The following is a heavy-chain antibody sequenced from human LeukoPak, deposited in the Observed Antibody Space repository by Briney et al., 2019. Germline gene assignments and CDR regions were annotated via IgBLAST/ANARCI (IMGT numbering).Heavy chain of an antibody. CDR2: ISGSGGST. D-gene: IGHD5-18*01. V-gene: IGHV3-23*01. Sequence: GGSLRLSCTASGFTFGDYAISWVRQAPGKGLEWVSAISGSGGSTYYADSVKGRFTISRDNSKNTLYLQMNSLRAEDTAVYYCAKEGPTVDTAMVAFDYWGQGTLVTVSS. CDR1: GFTFGDYA. J-gene: IGHJ4*02. CDR3: AKEGPTVDTAMVAFDY.